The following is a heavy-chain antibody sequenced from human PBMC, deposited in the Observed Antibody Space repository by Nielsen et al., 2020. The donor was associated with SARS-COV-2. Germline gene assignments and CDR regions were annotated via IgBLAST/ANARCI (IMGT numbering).Heavy chain of an antibody. J-gene: IGHJ4*02. CDR2: IVYHGGDT. D-gene: IGHD7-27*01. Sequence: GGSLRLSCIGSGFDFSRHSMAWVRQAPGKGLKWLALIVYHGGDTYYADSVKGRFTISRDNSRNTLYLQMASLTAEDTAFYYCSRLSVGTYFDNWGPGTLVTVSS. CDR1: GFDFSRHS. V-gene: IGHV3-30*04. CDR3: SRLSVGTYFDN.